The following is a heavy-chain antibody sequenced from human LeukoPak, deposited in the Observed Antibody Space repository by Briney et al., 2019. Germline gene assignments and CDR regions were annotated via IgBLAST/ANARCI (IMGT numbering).Heavy chain of an antibody. D-gene: IGHD3-22*01. CDR3: AREKKGSSGYYYVIAY. CDR1: GFDISYNY. J-gene: IGHJ4*02. Sequence: GGSLRLFCVASGFDISYNYVGWVRQAPGKGLEWVSVIHTGGTTHYTDSVKGRFTISKDNSNNTVYLQMNSVRVEDTAVYYCAREKKGSSGYYYVIAYWGQGTLVTVSS. V-gene: IGHV3-53*01. CDR2: IHTGGTT.